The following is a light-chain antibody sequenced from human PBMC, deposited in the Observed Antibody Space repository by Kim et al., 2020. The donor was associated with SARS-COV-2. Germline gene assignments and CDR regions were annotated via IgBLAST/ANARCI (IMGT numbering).Light chain of an antibody. V-gene: IGKV3-15*01. J-gene: IGKJ4*01. CDR3: QQYDNLPLT. CDR2: GAS. CDR1: QSVSSN. Sequence: VSPGERATLSCRASQSVSSNLAWYQQKPGQAPRLLIYGASTRATGIPARFSGSGSGTEFTLTISSLQSEDFADYYCQQYDNLPLTFGGGTKVEIK.